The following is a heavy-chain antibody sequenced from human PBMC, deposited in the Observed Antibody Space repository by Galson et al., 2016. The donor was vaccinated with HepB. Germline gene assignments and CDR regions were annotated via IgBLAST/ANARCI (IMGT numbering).Heavy chain of an antibody. CDR3: ARELGLSDYPY. V-gene: IGHV1-69*04. CDR1: GGTFNA. D-gene: IGHD4-17*01. CDR2: IIPVLGRA. J-gene: IGHJ4*02. Sequence: SVKVSCKASGGTFNAISWVRQAPGQGLEWMGRIIPVLGRADYAQKFQGRVTITADKSTSTAYMELTSLRSEDTAMYFCARELGLSDYPYWGQGTLVTVSS.